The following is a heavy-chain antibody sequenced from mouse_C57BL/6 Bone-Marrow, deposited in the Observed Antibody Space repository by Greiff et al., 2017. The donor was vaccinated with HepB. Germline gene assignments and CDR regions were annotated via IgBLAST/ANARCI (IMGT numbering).Heavy chain of an antibody. D-gene: IGHD2-3*01. Sequence: EVKVVESGGGLVQPGESLKLSCESNEYEFPSHDMSWVRKTPEKRLELVAAINSDGGSTYYPDTMERRFIISRDNTKKTLYLLMSSLRSEDKALYYCARQGGYYLFAYWGQGTLVTVSA. CDR3: ARQGGYYLFAY. V-gene: IGHV5-2*01. CDR2: INSDGGST. CDR1: EYEFPSHD. J-gene: IGHJ3*01.